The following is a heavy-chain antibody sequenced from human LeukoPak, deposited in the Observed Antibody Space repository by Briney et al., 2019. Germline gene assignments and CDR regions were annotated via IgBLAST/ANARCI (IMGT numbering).Heavy chain of an antibody. CDR3: ARGNPTWIQLWGRGYYFDY. J-gene: IGHJ4*02. CDR1: GYTFTGYY. Sequence: ASVKVSCKASGYTFTGYYMHWVRQAPGQGLEWMGWINPNSGGTNYAQKFQGRVTMARDTSISTAYMELSRLRSDDTAVYYCARGNPTWIQLWGRGYYFDYWGQGTLVTVSS. V-gene: IGHV1-2*02. CDR2: INPNSGGT. D-gene: IGHD5-18*01.